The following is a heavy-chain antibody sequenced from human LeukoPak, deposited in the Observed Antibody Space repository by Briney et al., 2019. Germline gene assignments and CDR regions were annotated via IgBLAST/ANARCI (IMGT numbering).Heavy chain of an antibody. CDR2: IIPIFGTA. J-gene: IGHJ4*02. CDR1: GYTFTSYG. D-gene: IGHD3-10*01. CDR3: AREGYYGSGTLGAFDY. Sequence: SVKVSCKASGYTFTSYGISWVRQAPGQGLEWMGGIIPIFGTANYAQKFQGRVTITADESTSTAYMELSSLRSEDTAVYYCAREGYYGSGTLGAFDYWGQGTLVTVSS. V-gene: IGHV1-69*13.